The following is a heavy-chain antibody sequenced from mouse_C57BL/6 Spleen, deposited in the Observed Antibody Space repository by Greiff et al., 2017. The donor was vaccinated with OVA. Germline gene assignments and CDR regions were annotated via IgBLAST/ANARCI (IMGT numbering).Heavy chain of an antibody. D-gene: IGHD2-2*01. CDR3: ARGGGYAFAY. CDR2: INPGSGGT. CDR1: GYAFTNYL. J-gene: IGHJ3*01. Sequence: LQESGAELVRPGTSVKVSCKASGYAFTNYLIAWVKQRPGQGLEWIGVINPGSGGTNYNEKFKGKATLTADKSSSTAYMQLSSLTSEDSAVYFCARGGGYAFAYWGQGTLVTVSA. V-gene: IGHV1-54*01.